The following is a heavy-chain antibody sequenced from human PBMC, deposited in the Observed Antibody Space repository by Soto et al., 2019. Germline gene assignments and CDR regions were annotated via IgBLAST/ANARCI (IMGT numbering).Heavy chain of an antibody. V-gene: IGHV3-74*01. J-gene: IGHJ1*01. D-gene: IGHD3-10*01. CDR2: ISENGGIT. Sequence: GGSLRLSCAASGFTFSTYWMQWVRQVPGEGLVWVSSISENGGITTYADSVKGRFTISRDNAKNTLYLQMNGLRVENTAIYYCAREYYSSGTHWGQGTLVTVSS. CDR3: AREYYSSGTH. CDR1: GFTFSTYW.